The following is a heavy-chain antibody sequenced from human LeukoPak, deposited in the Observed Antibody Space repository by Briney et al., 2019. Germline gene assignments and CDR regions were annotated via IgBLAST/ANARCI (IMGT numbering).Heavy chain of an antibody. Sequence: GGSLRLSCAASGFTFSSYDMHWVRQATGKGLEWVSAIGTAGDTYYPGSVKGRFTISRENAKNSLYLQMNSLRAEDTAVYYCAKDTPYGDALLHAFDIWGQGTMVTVSS. CDR2: IGTAGDT. V-gene: IGHV3-13*01. CDR1: GFTFSSYD. CDR3: AKDTPYGDALLHAFDI. J-gene: IGHJ3*02. D-gene: IGHD4-17*01.